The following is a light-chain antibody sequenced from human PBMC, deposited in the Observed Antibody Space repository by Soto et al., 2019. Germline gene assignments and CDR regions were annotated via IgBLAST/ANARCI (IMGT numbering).Light chain of an antibody. J-gene: IGKJ5*01. CDR2: VAS. V-gene: IGKV1-39*01. Sequence: DFPRPQSPSSLSASVGDRVTITCRASQNIINYLNWYQQKPGKAPQLLIYVASRLESGVPSRFSGSGSGTDFTLTISSLQPEDFATYYCQLSYNAPMTCGQGTRLEIK. CDR3: QLSYNAPMT. CDR1: QNIINY.